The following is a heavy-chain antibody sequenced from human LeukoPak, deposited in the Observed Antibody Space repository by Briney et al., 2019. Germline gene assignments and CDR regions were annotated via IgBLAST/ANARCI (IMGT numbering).Heavy chain of an antibody. CDR3: TRDMWGTFGY. CDR2: INPDGSTI. V-gene: IGHV3-74*01. CDR1: GFTFSDFW. D-gene: IGHD7-27*01. Sequence: PGGSLRLSCAASGFTFSDFWMHWVRHTPGKGLVWVSRINPDGSTISYADSVKGRFTISRDNAKNTLYLQMNSLRAEDTAVYYCTRDMWGTFGYWGQGTLVTVSS. J-gene: IGHJ4*02.